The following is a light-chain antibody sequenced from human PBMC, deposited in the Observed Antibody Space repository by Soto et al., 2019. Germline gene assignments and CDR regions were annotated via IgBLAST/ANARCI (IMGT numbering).Light chain of an antibody. Sequence: EIVLTQSPGSLSLSPTERATLSCRASQTVDSTFFAWYQKKPGQAPRLLIYGASKRATDIPDRFSGSGSGTDFTLTISRLEPEDFAVYYCQQYMSSVTFGQGTKVEIK. CDR3: QQYMSSVT. CDR1: QTVDSTF. CDR2: GAS. V-gene: IGKV3-20*01. J-gene: IGKJ1*01.